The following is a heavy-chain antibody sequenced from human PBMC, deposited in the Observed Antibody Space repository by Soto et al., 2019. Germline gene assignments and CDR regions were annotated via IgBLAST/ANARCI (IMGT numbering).Heavy chain of an antibody. D-gene: IGHD2-15*01. J-gene: IGHJ4*02. CDR1: CDSVTSHY. V-gene: IGHV4-59*02. CDR2: IHYTVFS. CDR3: ATSYGNACYTY. Sequence: KPSETLSLTCSFACDSVTSHYLTWIRQSPDNGLYCIGYIHYTVFSHXXPSLKSRXXISVDMSKNHXTLQLTPVTVAYTAVYYCATSYGNACYTYWRQGAQVTDSS.